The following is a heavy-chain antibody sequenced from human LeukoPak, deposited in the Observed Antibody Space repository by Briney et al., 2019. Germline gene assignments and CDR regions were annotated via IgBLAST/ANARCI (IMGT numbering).Heavy chain of an antibody. J-gene: IGHJ4*02. D-gene: IGHD2-15*01. Sequence: ASVKVSCKASGGTFSSYAISWVRQAPGQGLEWMGGIIPIFGTANYAQKFQGRVTITADESTSTAYMELSSLRSEDTAVYYCASGGCSGGSCYFLDYWGQGTLVTVSS. CDR3: ASGGCSGGSCYFLDY. CDR1: GGTFSSYA. V-gene: IGHV1-69*01. CDR2: IIPIFGTA.